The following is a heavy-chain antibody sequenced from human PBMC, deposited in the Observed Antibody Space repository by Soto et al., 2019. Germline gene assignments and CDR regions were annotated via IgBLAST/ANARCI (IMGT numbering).Heavy chain of an antibody. CDR2: IIPIFGTA. D-gene: IGHD6-6*01. CDR3: ARVDGIAAQLYYYYGMDV. Sequence: SVKVSCKASGGTFSSYAISWVRQAPGQGLEWMGGIIPIFGTANYAQKFQDRVTITADESTSTAYMELSSLRSEDTAVYYCARVDGIAAQLYYYYGMDVWGQGTTVTVSS. V-gene: IGHV1-69*13. CDR1: GGTFSSYA. J-gene: IGHJ6*02.